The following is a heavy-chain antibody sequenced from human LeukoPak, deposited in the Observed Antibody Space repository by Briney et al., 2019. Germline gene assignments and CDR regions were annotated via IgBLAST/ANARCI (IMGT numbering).Heavy chain of an antibody. CDR1: GISFSNYS. CDR2: ISSSSRFI. J-gene: IGHJ6*03. CDR3: AKDSRAALVGPYYMDV. Sequence: GGSLRLSCAASGISFSNYSMNWVRQAPGKGLEWVSLISSSSRFIYYGDSVKGRFTISRDNSKNTLYLQMNSLRTEDTAVYYCAKDSRAALVGPYYMDVWGKGTTVTVSS. V-gene: IGHV3-21*01. D-gene: IGHD6-25*01.